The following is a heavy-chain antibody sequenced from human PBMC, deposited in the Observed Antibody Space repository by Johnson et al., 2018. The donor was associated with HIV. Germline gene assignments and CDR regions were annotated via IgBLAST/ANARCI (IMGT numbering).Heavy chain of an antibody. Sequence: VLLVESGGGVVRPGGSLRLSCAASGFIFDDYGMRWVLQAPGKGLEWVSGINWNGGSKGSADSVKGRFILSRDNAKNSLYLQMNSLRAEDTALYYCARGEDSSSWSVGAFDIWGQGTMVTVSS. D-gene: IGHD6-13*01. CDR1: GFIFDDYG. J-gene: IGHJ3*02. V-gene: IGHV3-20*04. CDR3: ARGEDSSSWSVGAFDI. CDR2: INWNGGSK.